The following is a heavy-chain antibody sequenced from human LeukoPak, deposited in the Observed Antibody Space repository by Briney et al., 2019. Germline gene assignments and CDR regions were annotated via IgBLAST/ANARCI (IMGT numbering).Heavy chain of an antibody. V-gene: IGHV1-69*06. Sequence: ASVKVSCKASGGTFSSYAISWVRQAPGQGLEWMGGIIPIFGTANYAQKFQGRVTITADKSTSTACMELSSLRSEDTAVYYCARDRVDTAGSVAFDIWGQGTMVTVSS. CDR1: GGTFSSYA. CDR2: IIPIFGTA. CDR3: ARDRVDTAGSVAFDI. D-gene: IGHD5-18*01. J-gene: IGHJ3*02.